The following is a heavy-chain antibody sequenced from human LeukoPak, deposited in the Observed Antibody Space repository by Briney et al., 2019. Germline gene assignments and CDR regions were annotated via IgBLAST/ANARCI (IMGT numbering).Heavy chain of an antibody. CDR2: IRYDGTNK. CDR1: GFTFSNYG. D-gene: IGHD5-24*01. J-gene: IGHJ5*02. CDR3: ARVKVEMATIGWLDP. V-gene: IGHV3-33*01. Sequence: GGSLRLSCAASGFTFSNYGMHWVRQAPGKGLEWVAVIRYDGTNKYYADSVRGRFTISRDNSKNTLYLQMNSMRADDTAVYYCARVKVEMATIGWLDPWGQGTLVTVSS.